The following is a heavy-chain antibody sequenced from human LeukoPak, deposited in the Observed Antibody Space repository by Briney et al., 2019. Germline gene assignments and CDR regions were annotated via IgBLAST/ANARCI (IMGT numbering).Heavy chain of an antibody. Sequence: GGSLRLSCAASGFTVSSTYMSWVRQAPRKVLEWVSVIYSGGAIYYADSVKGRFTISRDNPKNTLYLQMDSLRAEDTAVYYCARHRVDGDYPFDYWGQGTLVTVSS. J-gene: IGHJ4*02. D-gene: IGHD4-17*01. CDR3: ARHRVDGDYPFDY. CDR1: GFTVSSTY. CDR2: IYSGGAI. V-gene: IGHV3-66*04.